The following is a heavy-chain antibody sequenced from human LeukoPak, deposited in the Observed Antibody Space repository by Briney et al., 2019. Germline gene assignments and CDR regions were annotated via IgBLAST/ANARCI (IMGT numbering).Heavy chain of an antibody. V-gene: IGHV3-43*02. D-gene: IGHD2-2*01. CDR2: ISGDGGST. Sequence: GGSLRLSCAASGFSFDDYAMHWVRQAPGKGLEWVSLISGDGGSTYYADSVEGRFTISRDNSKNSLYLQMNSLRTEDTALYYCAKVDCSSTSCLGDYYYYYGMDVWGQGTTVTVSS. J-gene: IGHJ6*02. CDR1: GFSFDDYA. CDR3: AKVDCSSTSCLGDYYYYYGMDV.